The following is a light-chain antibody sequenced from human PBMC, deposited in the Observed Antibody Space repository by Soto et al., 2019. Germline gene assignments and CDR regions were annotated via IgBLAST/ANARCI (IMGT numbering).Light chain of an antibody. V-gene: IGKV1-13*02. CDR1: QGISSA. CDR2: DAS. J-gene: IGKJ2*01. CDR3: QQFNSYPRT. Sequence: AIQLTQSPSSLSASVGDRVTITCRASQGISSALASYQQKPGKAPKLLIYDASSLESGVPSRFSGSGSGTDFTLTISSLQPEDFATYYCQQFNSYPRTFGQGTKLEIK.